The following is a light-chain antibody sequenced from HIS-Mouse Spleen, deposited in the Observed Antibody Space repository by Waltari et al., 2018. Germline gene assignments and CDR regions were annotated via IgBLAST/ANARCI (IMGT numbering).Light chain of an antibody. CDR3: QSYDSSNHVV. V-gene: IGLV6-57*02. J-gene: IGLJ2*01. CDR2: EDN. Sequence: NFMLTQPHPVSESPGKTVTISCTGSSGSIASNHVQWSQQRPGSAPTTVIYEDNQRPSGVPDRFSGSIDSSSNSASLTISGLKTEDEADYYCQSYDSSNHVVFGGGTKLTVL. CDR1: SGSIASNH.